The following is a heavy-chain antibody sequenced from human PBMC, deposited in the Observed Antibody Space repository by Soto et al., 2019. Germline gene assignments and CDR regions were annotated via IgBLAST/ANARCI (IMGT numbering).Heavy chain of an antibody. Sequence: SETLSLTCAVSGYSLTSGYYCGWIRQPPGKRLEWIGSIYHSGDTYYNPSLKSRVTISVDTSKNHFSLKLTSVTAADTAVYYCAGARIVVAGTIVDYWGQGTLVTVSS. D-gene: IGHD6-19*01. J-gene: IGHJ4*02. CDR3: AGARIVVAGTIVDY. CDR2: IYHSGDT. V-gene: IGHV4-38-2*01. CDR1: GYSLTSGYY.